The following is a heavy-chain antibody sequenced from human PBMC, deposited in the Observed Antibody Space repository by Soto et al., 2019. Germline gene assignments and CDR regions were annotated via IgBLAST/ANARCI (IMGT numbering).Heavy chain of an antibody. CDR2: IEHSGST. V-gene: IGHV4-4*02. J-gene: IGHJ3*02. CDR3: ARGIFYAFDI. D-gene: IGHD3-9*01. Sequence: QVQLQESGPGLVKPSGTLSLTCAVSGVSLSNPNWWAWVRQAPGKGLEGIGEIEHSGSTNYNPSLNXXVXIXXDRSKNQFSLKLSSVAAADTAVYYCARGIFYAFDIWGQGTMVTVSS. CDR1: GVSLSNPNW.